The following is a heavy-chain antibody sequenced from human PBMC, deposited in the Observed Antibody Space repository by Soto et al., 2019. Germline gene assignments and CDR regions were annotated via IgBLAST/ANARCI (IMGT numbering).Heavy chain of an antibody. V-gene: IGHV4-30-2*01. CDR2: IYQSGVT. CDR1: GDSYSISTYS. CDR3: AGMPYTSGLRFDP. Sequence: SETLSLTCNMSGDSYSISTYSWSWIRQPPGKALQWIGFIYQSGVTSYNPSLASRVSISLDRSNSQCSLKLKSVTAADTAVYFCAGMPYTSGLRFDPWGTGTLFTVSS. J-gene: IGHJ5*02. D-gene: IGHD6-19*01.